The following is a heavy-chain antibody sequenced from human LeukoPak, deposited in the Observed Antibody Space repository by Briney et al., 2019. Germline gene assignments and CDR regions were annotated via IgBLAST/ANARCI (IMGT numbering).Heavy chain of an antibody. D-gene: IGHD6-19*01. J-gene: IGHJ4*02. CDR2: ISSSSSYI. CDR3: ARSWQWLVHFDY. V-gene: IGHV3-21*01. CDR1: GFTFSSYS. Sequence: PGGPLRLSCAASGFTFSSYSMNWVRQAPGKGLEWVLSISSSSSYIYYADSVKGRFTISRGNAKNSLYLQMNSLRAEDTAVYYCARSWQWLVHFDYWGQGTLVTVSS.